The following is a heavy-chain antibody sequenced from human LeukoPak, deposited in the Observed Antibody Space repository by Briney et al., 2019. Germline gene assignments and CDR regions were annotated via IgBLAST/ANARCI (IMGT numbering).Heavy chain of an antibody. V-gene: IGHV3-30*02. CDR2: IHYDETKK. D-gene: IGHD1-26*01. Sequence: GGSLRLSCAASGFTFRAYAMHWVRRAPGKGLQWVAFIHYDETKKYYRDSVEGRFTISRDNSKNTLFLEMNSLRGEDTAIYYCANGRDYYYSMEVWGRGTTVIVSS. CDR3: ANGRDYYYSMEV. CDR1: GFTFRAYA. J-gene: IGHJ6*03.